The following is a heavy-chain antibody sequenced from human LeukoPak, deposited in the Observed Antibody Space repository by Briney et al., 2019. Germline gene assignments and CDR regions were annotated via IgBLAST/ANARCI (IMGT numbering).Heavy chain of an antibody. Sequence: GASVKVSCKASGYTFTGYYMHWVRQAPGQGLEWMGWINPNSGGTNYAQKSQGRVTMTRDTSISPAYMELSRLRSDDTAVYYCARDLERYYYGSGSYYPLDYWGQGTLVTVSS. CDR2: INPNSGGT. J-gene: IGHJ4*02. CDR1: GYTFTGYY. D-gene: IGHD3-10*01. CDR3: ARDLERYYYGSGSYYPLDY. V-gene: IGHV1-2*02.